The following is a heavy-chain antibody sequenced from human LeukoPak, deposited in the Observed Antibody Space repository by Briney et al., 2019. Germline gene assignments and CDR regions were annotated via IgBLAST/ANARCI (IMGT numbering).Heavy chain of an antibody. D-gene: IGHD4-11*01. V-gene: IGHV3-33*06. Sequence: GGSLRLSCAPSGFTFSHYGMHWVRQAPGKGLEWVAVIWNDGSDKYYADSVKGRFTISRDNSKNTVYLQMNSLRVEDTAVYYCAKDAQRGFDYSNSLESWGQGALVTVSS. J-gene: IGHJ4*02. CDR1: GFTFSHYG. CDR2: IWNDGSDK. CDR3: AKDAQRGFDYSNSLES.